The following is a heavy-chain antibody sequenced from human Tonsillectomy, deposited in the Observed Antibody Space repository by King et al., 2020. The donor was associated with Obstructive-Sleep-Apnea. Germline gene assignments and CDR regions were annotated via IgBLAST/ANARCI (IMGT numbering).Heavy chain of an antibody. CDR1: GGSISSTNW. CDR2: IYHSGST. CDR3: ASGNSTSPGY. Sequence: QLQESGPGLVKPSGTLSLTCAVSGGSISSTNWWSWVRQPPGKGLEWIGEIYHSGSTNYNPSLKNRVTISIDKSENQFSLKLTSITAADTADYYCASGNSTSPGYWGQGTLVTVSS. D-gene: IGHD2/OR15-2a*01. V-gene: IGHV4-4*02. J-gene: IGHJ4*02.